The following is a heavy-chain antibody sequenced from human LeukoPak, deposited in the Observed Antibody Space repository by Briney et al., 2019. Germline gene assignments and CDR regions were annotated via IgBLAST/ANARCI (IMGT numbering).Heavy chain of an antibody. V-gene: IGHV3-23*01. CDR1: GFTFSSYW. CDR2: ISDSGSST. D-gene: IGHD2-8*01. CDR3: AKGACTNGVCYTSH. J-gene: IGHJ4*02. Sequence: GGSLRLSCAASGFTFSSYWMSWVRQAPGKGLEWVSGISDSGSSTYYVDSVKGRFTISRDNSKNTLYLQVNSLRAEDTAVYYCAKGACTNGVCYTSHWGQGTLVTVSS.